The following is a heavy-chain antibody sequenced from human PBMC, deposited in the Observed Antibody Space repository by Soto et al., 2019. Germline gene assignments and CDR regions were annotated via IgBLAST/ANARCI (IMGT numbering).Heavy chain of an antibody. Sequence: QVQLVQSGAGVKKPGSSVKVSCQASGGTFSSYSINWVRRAPGQGLEWMGEIIPIFGTANYAQKFQGRVTITADESTSTAYMELSSLRSEDTAVYYCARDGGRHSGGIDYWGQGTLVTVSS. CDR3: ARDGGRHSGGIDY. CDR1: GGTFSSYS. V-gene: IGHV1-69*01. CDR2: IIPIFGTA. D-gene: IGHD1-26*01. J-gene: IGHJ4*02.